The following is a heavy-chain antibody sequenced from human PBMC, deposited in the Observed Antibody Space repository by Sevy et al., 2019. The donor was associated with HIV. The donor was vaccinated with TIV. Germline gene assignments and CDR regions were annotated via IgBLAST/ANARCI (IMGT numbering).Heavy chain of an antibody. CDR3: ARGRYDKYVWGSYRPTYFDY. V-gene: IGHV4-34*01. Sequence: SETLSLTCAVYGGSFSGYYWTFFRQPPGKGLEWIGESTHSENTNSNPSLKSRVTISVDTSKNQFSLKLTSVTAADTAVYFCARGRYDKYVWGSYRPTYFDYWGQGSLVTVSS. J-gene: IGHJ4*02. D-gene: IGHD3-16*02. CDR1: GGSFSGYY. CDR2: STHSENT.